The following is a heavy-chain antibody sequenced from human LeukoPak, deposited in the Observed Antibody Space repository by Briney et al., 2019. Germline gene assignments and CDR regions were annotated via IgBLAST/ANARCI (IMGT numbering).Heavy chain of an antibody. Sequence: GALKHSCAAPVFSFSVSAMYGGRQGSGEGGGWVCRIISKAIIYATAYAASVKRRFTISRDDSMNTAYLQMNSLKTEDTAVYYCTRQVGYCSSKSCYPDAFDIWGQGTMVTVSS. J-gene: IGHJ3*02. D-gene: IGHD2-2*01. CDR2: IISKAIIYAT. CDR3: TRQVGYCSSKSCYPDAFDI. V-gene: IGHV3-73*01. CDR1: VFSFSVSA.